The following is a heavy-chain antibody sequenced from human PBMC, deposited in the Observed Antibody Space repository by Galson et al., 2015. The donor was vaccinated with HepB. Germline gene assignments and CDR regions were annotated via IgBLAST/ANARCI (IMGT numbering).Heavy chain of an antibody. D-gene: IGHD3-22*01. J-gene: IGHJ4*02. Sequence: CAISGDSVSTNSAAWFWIRQSPSRGLEWLGRTYYRSKWYNDYAESVKSRIIINPDTSKNQFSLQLNSVTPDDTAVYYCARVPGVEVNRGYFDFWGQGTLVTVSS. CDR3: ARVPGVEVNRGYFDF. CDR2: TYYRSKWYN. V-gene: IGHV6-1*01. CDR1: GDSVSTNSAA.